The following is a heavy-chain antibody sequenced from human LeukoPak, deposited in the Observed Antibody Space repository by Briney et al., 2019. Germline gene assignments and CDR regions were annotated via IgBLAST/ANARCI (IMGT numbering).Heavy chain of an antibody. Sequence: ASVKVSCKASGYTFTSYGISWVRQAPGQGLEWMGWISAYNGNTNYAQKLQGRVTMTTDTSTSTAYMELRSLRSDDTAVYYCARVSESCLGGSCYWNFDYWGQGTLVTVSS. CDR2: ISAYNGNT. D-gene: IGHD2-15*01. J-gene: IGHJ4*02. CDR3: ARVSESCLGGSCYWNFDY. CDR1: GYTFTSYG. V-gene: IGHV1-18*01.